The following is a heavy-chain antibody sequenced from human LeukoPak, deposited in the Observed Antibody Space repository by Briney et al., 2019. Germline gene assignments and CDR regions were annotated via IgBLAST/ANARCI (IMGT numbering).Heavy chain of an antibody. CDR1: GFTFSSYD. D-gene: IGHD1-1*01. CDR2: IGTAGDT. J-gene: IGHJ6*02. CDR3: ARSGSFYHPWAPDSYGMDV. V-gene: IGHV3-13*04. Sequence: PGGSLRLSCAASGFTFSSYDMHWVRQATGKGLEWVSAIGTAGDTYYPGSVKGRFTISRENAKNSLYLQMNSLRAGDTAVYYCARSGSFYHPWAPDSYGMDVWGQGTTVTVSS.